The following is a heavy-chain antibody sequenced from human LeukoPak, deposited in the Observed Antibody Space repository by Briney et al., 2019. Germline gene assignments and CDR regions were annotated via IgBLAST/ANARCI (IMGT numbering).Heavy chain of an antibody. CDR1: GFTFSIYV. V-gene: IGHV3-23*01. CDR3: AKDRDSSSGSSYLDF. D-gene: IGHD6-13*01. Sequence: GGSLRLSCAASGFTFSIYVMTWVRQAPGKGLEWVSGICGSSTSTWYADSLKGRFTISRDNSNSTLYLQMNSLRAEDTAVYYCAKDRDSSSGSSYLDFWGQGTLVTVSS. CDR2: ICGSSTST. J-gene: IGHJ4*02.